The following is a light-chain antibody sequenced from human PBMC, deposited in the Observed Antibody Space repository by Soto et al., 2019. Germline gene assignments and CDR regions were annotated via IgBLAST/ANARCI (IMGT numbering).Light chain of an antibody. V-gene: IGKV3-20*01. CDR3: QQYASSVVYT. Sequence: EIVLTQSPGTLSLSPGETATLSCRASQSLTTRYLAWYQQKPGQAPRLLIYPASTRATGTPDRFSGSGSGTDFTLTLSSLEPEDFAVYFCQQYASSVVYTFGQGTKLEIK. CDR2: PAS. CDR1: QSLTTRY. J-gene: IGKJ2*01.